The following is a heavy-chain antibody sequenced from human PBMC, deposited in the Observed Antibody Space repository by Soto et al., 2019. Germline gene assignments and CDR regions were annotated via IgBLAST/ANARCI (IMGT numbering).Heavy chain of an antibody. CDR2: ISYDGSNK. D-gene: IGHD4-17*01. J-gene: IGHJ4*02. Sequence: QVQLVESGGGVVQPGRSLRLSCAASGFTFSSYAMHWVRQAPGKGLEWVAVISYDGSNKYYADSVKGRFTISRDNSKNTLYLQMNSLRAEYTAVYYCARGGYYGDYSALYWGQGTLVTVSS. CDR3: ARGGYYGDYSALY. CDR1: GFTFSSYA. V-gene: IGHV3-30-3*01.